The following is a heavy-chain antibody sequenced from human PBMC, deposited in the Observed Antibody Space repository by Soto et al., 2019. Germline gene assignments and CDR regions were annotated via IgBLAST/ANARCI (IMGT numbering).Heavy chain of an antibody. J-gene: IGHJ6*02. D-gene: IGHD3-10*01. CDR2: INSSGGTT. V-gene: IGHV1-46*01. CDR1: GYTFTSCY. Sequence: QVQLVQSGAEVTKPGASVKVSCKASGYTFTSCYIHWVRQAPGQGPEWMGVINSSGGTTTYAQKVQGRVTMTRDTSTTTVYMELSSLRSEDTAVYYCARETINYNGMDAWGQGTTVTVSS. CDR3: ARETINYNGMDA.